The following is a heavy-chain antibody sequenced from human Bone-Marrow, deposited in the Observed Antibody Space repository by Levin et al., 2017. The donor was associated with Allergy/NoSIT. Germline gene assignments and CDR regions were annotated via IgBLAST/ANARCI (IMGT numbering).Heavy chain of an antibody. CDR1: GGTFSSYA. CDR2: IIPIFGTA. D-gene: IGHD6-19*01. J-gene: IGHJ4*02. CDR3: AGRHEYSSGWFPHEQFDY. Sequence: SVKVSCKASGGTFSSYAISWVRQAPGQGLEWMGGIIPIFGTANYAQKFQGRVTITADKSTSTAYMELSSLRSEDTAVYYCAGRHEYSSGWFPHEQFDYWGQGTLVTVSS. V-gene: IGHV1-69*06.